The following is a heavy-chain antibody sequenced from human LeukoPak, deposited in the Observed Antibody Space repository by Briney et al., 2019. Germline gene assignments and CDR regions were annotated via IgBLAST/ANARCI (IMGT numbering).Heavy chain of an antibody. J-gene: IGHJ4*02. V-gene: IGHV3-43D*03. CDR2: ISWGGGST. CDR1: GFTFDDYA. Sequence: GGSLRLSCAASGFTFDDYAMHWVRQAPGKGLEWVSLISWGGGSTYYADSVKGRFTISRDNSKTSLYLQMNSLRAEDTALYYCPKDEGGAGLISGSYLGVDYWGQGTLVTVSS. D-gene: IGHD1-26*01. CDR3: PKDEGGAGLISGSYLGVDY.